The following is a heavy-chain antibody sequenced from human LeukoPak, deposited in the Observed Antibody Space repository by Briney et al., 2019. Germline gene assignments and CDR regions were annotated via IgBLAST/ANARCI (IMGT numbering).Heavy chain of an antibody. V-gene: IGHV3-33*01. D-gene: IGHD3-22*01. CDR1: GFTFSSYG. Sequence: GGSLRLSCAASGFTFSSYGMHWVRQAPGKGLEWVAVIWYDGSNKYYADSVKGRFTIFRDNSKNTLYLQMNSLRAEDTAVYYCARDPSKLLDSSGYVDYWGQGTLVTVSS. CDR3: ARDPSKLLDSSGYVDY. J-gene: IGHJ4*02. CDR2: IWYDGSNK.